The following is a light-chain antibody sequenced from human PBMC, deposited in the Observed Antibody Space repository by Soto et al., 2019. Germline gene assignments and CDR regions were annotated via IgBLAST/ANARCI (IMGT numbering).Light chain of an antibody. J-gene: IGLJ2*01. CDR1: SSDVGSCKY. CDR2: EVI. V-gene: IGLV2-8*01. Sequence: QSALTQPPSASGSPGQSVTIACTGTSSDVGSCKYVSWYQQHPGKAPKLIIYEVIKRPSGVPDRFSASKSGNTASLTVSGLQAEDEADYYCSSYADSNNVEVLFGGGTKLTVL. CDR3: SSYADSNNVEVL.